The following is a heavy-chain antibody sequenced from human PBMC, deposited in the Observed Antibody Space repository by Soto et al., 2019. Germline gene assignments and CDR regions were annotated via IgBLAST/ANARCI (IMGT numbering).Heavy chain of an antibody. D-gene: IGHD6-13*01. J-gene: IGHJ4*02. CDR2: IFYSGST. CDR3: ARRYSSSXDF. V-gene: IGHV4-59*08. CDR1: GGSISSYY. Sequence: PSETLSLTCTVSGGSISSYYWSWIRQPPGKGLEWIGYIFYSGSTNYNPSLKSRVTISVDTSRNQFSLKLSSVTAADTAVYYCARRYSSSXDFWGQGTLVTVSS.